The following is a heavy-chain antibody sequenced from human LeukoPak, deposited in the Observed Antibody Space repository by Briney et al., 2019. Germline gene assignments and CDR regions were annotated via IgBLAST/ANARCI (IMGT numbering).Heavy chain of an antibody. V-gene: IGHV3-30*03. Sequence: PGGSLRLSCAASGFTFSSYGMHWVRQAPGKGLEWVAVISYDGSNKYYADSVKGRFTISRDNSKNTLYLQMNSLRAEDTAVYYCAGALTTRGYWGQGTLVTVSS. CDR1: GFTFSSYG. J-gene: IGHJ4*02. CDR3: AGALTTRGY. CDR2: ISYDGSNK. D-gene: IGHD4-17*01.